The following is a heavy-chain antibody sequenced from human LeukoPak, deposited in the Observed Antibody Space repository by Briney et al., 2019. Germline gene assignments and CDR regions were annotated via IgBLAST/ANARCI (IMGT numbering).Heavy chain of an antibody. J-gene: IGHJ4*02. V-gene: IGHV1-18*04. CDR1: GYTFTSYG. D-gene: IGHD4-17*01. Sequence: ASVKVSCKASGYTFTSYGISWVRQAPGHGLEWMGWISTHIGNTNYAQNLQDRVTMTTDTSTSTAYLELRSLRSDDTAVYYCAREGDYGDYPIDYWGQGTLVTVSS. CDR2: ISTHIGNT. CDR3: AREGDYGDYPIDY.